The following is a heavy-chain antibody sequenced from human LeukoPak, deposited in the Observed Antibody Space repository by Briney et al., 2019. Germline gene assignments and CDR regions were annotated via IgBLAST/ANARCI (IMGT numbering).Heavy chain of an antibody. CDR2: INHSGST. Sequence: SETLSLTCAVYGGSFSGYYWSWIRQPPGKWLEWIGEINHSGSTNYNPSLKSRVTISVDTSKNQFSLKLSSVTAADTAVYYCARLLVATINPRFDYWGQGTLVTVSS. CDR1: GGSFSGYY. D-gene: IGHD5-12*01. J-gene: IGHJ4*02. CDR3: ARLLVATINPRFDY. V-gene: IGHV4-34*01.